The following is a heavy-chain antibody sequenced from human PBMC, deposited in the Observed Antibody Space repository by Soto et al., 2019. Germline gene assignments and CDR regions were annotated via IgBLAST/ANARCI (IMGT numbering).Heavy chain of an antibody. CDR2: IIPIVGAP. CDR1: GGTFSSSG. J-gene: IGHJ1*01. Sequence: SVKVSCKASGGTFSSSGISWVRQAPGQGLEWMGGIIPIVGAPDYAQKFQGRVTITADEPTSTVYMELRSLRSEDTAVYYCARDGTYSAEYFQHWGQGTLVTVSS. CDR3: ARDGTYSAEYFQH. V-gene: IGHV1-69*13. D-gene: IGHD2-15*01.